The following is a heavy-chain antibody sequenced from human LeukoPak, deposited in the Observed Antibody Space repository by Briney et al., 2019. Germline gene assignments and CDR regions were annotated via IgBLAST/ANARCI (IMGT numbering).Heavy chain of an antibody. J-gene: IGHJ4*02. CDR1: GFTFSSYS. V-gene: IGHV3-21*04. CDR3: ARGDSSSWLGPFDY. Sequence: GGSLRLSCAASGFTFSSYSMNWVRQAPGKGLEWVSSISSSSSYIYYADSVKGRFTISRDNAKNSLYLQMNSLRAEDTALYYCARGDSSSWLGPFDYWGQGTLVTVSS. CDR2: ISSSSSYI. D-gene: IGHD6-13*01.